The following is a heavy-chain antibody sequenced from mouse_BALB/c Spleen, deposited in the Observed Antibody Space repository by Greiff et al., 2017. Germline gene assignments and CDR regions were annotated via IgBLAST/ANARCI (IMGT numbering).Heavy chain of an antibody. Sequence: EVQLVESGGGLVQPGGSLKLSCAASGFDFSRYWMSWVRQAPGKGLEWIGEINPDSSTINYTPSLKDKFIISRDNAKNTLYLQMSKVRSEDTALYYCARGDDYDWYFDVWGAGTTVTVSS. CDR1: GFDFSRYW. CDR2: INPDSSTI. CDR3: ARGDDYDWYFDV. D-gene: IGHD2-4*01. V-gene: IGHV4-1*02. J-gene: IGHJ1*01.